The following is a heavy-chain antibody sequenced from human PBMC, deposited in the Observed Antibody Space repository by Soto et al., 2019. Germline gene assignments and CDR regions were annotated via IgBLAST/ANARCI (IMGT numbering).Heavy chain of an antibody. D-gene: IGHD6-6*01. CDR2: ISSGGSA. CDR3: ARHGAAARPNYYYYYGMDV. Sequence: TVACGKIVDSGDCCVLKNKTPGKGLEWIGSISSGGSAYHNPPLQSRVSISMDTSKNQFSLKVSSVTAADTAVYYCARHGAAARPNYYYYYGMDVWGQGTTVTVSS. V-gene: IGHV4-39*01. J-gene: IGHJ6*02. CDR1: CGKIVDSGDC.